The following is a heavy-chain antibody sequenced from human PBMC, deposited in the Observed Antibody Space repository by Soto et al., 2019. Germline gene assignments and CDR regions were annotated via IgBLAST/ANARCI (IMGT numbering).Heavy chain of an antibody. CDR1: GFTFSSYA. CDR2: ISNNGDTA. CDR3: AKSRVFIGAIVTLLDS. D-gene: IGHD3-16*02. V-gene: IGHV3-23*01. Sequence: EVQLLESGGGLVRRGGSLTLSCATSGFTFSSYAMVWVRQAAEKGLEWVASISNNGDTAYYADSVKGRFTISRGNSENTLYLQMNGLRADDTALYFCAKSRVFIGAIVTLLDSWGQGTQVTVSS. J-gene: IGHJ4*02.